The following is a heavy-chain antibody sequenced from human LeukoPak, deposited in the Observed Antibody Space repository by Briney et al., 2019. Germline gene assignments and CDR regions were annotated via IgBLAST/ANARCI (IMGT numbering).Heavy chain of an antibody. CDR3: ARAPTFSGWFDY. J-gene: IGHJ4*02. V-gene: IGHV3-21*01. CDR2: ISSSSSYI. Sequence: SGGSLRLSCAASGFTFSSYNMNWVRQAPGKGLEWVSSISSSSSYIYYADSVKGRFTISRDNAKNSLYLQMNSLRVEDTAVYYCARAPTFSGWFDYWGQGTLVTVSS. D-gene: IGHD6-19*01. CDR1: GFTFSSYN.